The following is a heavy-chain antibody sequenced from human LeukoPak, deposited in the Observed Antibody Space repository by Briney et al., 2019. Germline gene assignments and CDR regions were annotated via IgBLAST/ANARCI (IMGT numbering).Heavy chain of an antibody. V-gene: IGHV1-69*13. D-gene: IGHD1-26*01. J-gene: IGHJ4*02. CDR1: GGTFSSYA. CDR2: IIPIFGTA. Sequence: ASVKVSCKASGGTFSSYAISWVRQAPGQGLEWMGGIIPIFGTANYAQKFQGRVTITADESTSTAYMELSSLRPEDTAIYFCARVVGTSRFDYWGQGSLVTVSS. CDR3: ARVVGTSRFDY.